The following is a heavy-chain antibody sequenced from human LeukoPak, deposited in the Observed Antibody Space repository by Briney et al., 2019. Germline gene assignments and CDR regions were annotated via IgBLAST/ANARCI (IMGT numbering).Heavy chain of an antibody. CDR1: GYTFTSYG. J-gene: IGHJ3*02. CDR2: ISAYNGNT. D-gene: IGHD3-22*01. Sequence: ASVKVSCKASGYTFTSYGISWVRQAPGQGLEWMGWISAYNGNTKYAQKLQGRVTMTTDTSTSTAYMELRSLRSDDTAVYNCARDGYYDSSPLAFDIWGQGTMVTVSS. V-gene: IGHV1-18*01. CDR3: ARDGYYDSSPLAFDI.